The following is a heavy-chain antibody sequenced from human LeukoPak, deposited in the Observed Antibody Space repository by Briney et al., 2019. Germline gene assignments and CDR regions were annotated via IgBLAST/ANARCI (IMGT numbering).Heavy chain of an antibody. CDR2: IYSSGST. CDR3: AREGCSGGNCWFDP. J-gene: IGHJ5*02. V-gene: IGHV4-59*01. CDR1: GGSISRYY. Sequence: SETLSLTCTVSGGSISRYYWSWLRQPPGKGLEWIGYIYSSGSTNYNPSLRSRVTISVDTSNDQFSLKLSSLTAADTAVYYCAREGCSGGNCWFDPWGQGTLVTVSS. D-gene: IGHD2-15*01.